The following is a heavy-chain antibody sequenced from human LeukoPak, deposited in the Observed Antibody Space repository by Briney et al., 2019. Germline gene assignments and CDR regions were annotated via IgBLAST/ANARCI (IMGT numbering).Heavy chain of an antibody. V-gene: IGHV4-34*01. CDR3: ASTVLGYCSGGSCPYFDY. Sequence: PSETLSLTCAVYGGSFSGYYWSWIRQPPGKGLEWIGEINHSGSNNYNPSLKSRVTISVDTSKNQFSLKLSSVTAADTAVYYCASTVLGYCSGGSCPYFDYWGQGTLVTVSS. D-gene: IGHD2-15*01. J-gene: IGHJ4*02. CDR2: INHSGSN. CDR1: GGSFSGYY.